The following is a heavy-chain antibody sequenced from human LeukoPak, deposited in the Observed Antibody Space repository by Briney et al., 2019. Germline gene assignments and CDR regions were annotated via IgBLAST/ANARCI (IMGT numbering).Heavy chain of an antibody. CDR2: ITPFNGNT. V-gene: IGHV1-45*02. Sequence: GASVKVSCKASGYTFTYRYLHWVRQAPGQALEWMGWITPFNGNTNYAQKFQDRVTITRDRSMSTAYMELSSLRSEDTAMYYCATLNPYGGNSADGGDAFDIWGQGTMVTVSS. CDR1: GYTFTYRY. D-gene: IGHD4-23*01. J-gene: IGHJ3*02. CDR3: ATLNPYGGNSADGGDAFDI.